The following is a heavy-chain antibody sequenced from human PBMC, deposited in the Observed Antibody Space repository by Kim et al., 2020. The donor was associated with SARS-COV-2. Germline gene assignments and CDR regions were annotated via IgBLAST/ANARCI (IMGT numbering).Heavy chain of an antibody. CDR1: GFTFDDYA. D-gene: IGHD6-13*01. Sequence: GGSLRLSCAASGFTFDDYAMHWVRQAPGKGLEWVSLISGDGGSTYYADSVKGRFTISRDNSKNSLYLQMNSLRTEDTALYYCAKASGYSSSWYYARYTANFPHYYYYGMDVWGQGTTVTVSS. V-gene: IGHV3-43*02. J-gene: IGHJ6*02. CDR3: AKASGYSSSWYYARYTANFPHYYYYGMDV. CDR2: ISGDGGST.